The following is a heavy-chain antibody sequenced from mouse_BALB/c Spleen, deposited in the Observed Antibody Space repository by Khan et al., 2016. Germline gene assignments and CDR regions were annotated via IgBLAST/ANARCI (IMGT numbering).Heavy chain of an antibody. CDR1: GYTFTDYV. CDR3: AKGLGAMYY. Sequence: QVQLQQSGPELVKPGASVKMSCKASGYTFTDYVISWVKQRTGQGLEWIGEIYPGSGSTYYNEKCKGKATLTADKSSNTAYMHLSRLTSEDAAVYFCAKGLGAMYYWGQGTSVTVS. J-gene: IGHJ4*01. V-gene: IGHV1-77*01. CDR2: IYPGSGST. D-gene: IGHD3-3*01.